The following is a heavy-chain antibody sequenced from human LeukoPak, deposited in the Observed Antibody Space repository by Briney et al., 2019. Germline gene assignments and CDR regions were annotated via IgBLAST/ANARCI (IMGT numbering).Heavy chain of an antibody. J-gene: IGHJ4*02. CDR1: GGSISGYY. V-gene: IGHV4-59*01. D-gene: IGHD2-21*02. CDR2: VLYSGST. CDR3: ARWWSCGGDCYLLDS. Sequence: SETLSLTCTVSGGSISGYYWSWIRQPSAKGLEWIGHVLYSGSTTYDPSLKGRVTISVDTSKNQFSLKLSSVTAADTAVYYCARWWSCGGDCYLLDSWGQGTLSPSPQ.